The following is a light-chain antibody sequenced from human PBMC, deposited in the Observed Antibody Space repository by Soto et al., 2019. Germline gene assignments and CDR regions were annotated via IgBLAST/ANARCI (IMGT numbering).Light chain of an antibody. CDR1: TSFVGTYNY. V-gene: IGLV2-14*01. CDR2: EVS. CDR3: SSYTSSSTRV. Sequence: QSVLTQPASVSGSAGQSITISCTGTTSFVGTYNYVSWYQQHPGKAPKLMIYEVSNRPSGVSNRFSGSKSGNTASLTISGLQAEDEADYYCSSYTSSSTRVFGTGTKVTVL. J-gene: IGLJ1*01.